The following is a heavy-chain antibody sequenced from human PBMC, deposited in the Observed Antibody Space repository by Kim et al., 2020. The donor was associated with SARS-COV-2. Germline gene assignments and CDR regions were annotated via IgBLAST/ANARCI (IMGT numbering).Heavy chain of an antibody. CDR3: ARRTYYYGSGIVDY. Sequence: ASVKVSCKASGYTFTSYDINWVRQATGQGLEWMGWMNPNSGNTGYAQKFQGRVTMTRNTSISTAYMELSTLRSEDTAVYYCARRTYYYGSGIVDYWGQGTLVTVSS. D-gene: IGHD3-10*01. CDR1: GYTFTSYD. CDR2: MNPNSGNT. V-gene: IGHV1-8*01. J-gene: IGHJ4*02.